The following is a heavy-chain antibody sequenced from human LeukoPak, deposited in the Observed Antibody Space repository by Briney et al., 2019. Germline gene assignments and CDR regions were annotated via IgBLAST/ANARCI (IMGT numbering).Heavy chain of an antibody. CDR1: GFTFSSYG. J-gene: IGHJ4*02. Sequence: GGSLRLSCAASGFTFSSYGMHWVRQAPGKGLEWVSGVSGGGGSTYYADSVKGRFTISRDNSKNTLYVQMNTLSAEDTAVYYCARRRGPNNEHFDYWGQGTLVTVSS. CDR2: VSGGGGST. CDR3: ARRRGPNNEHFDY. D-gene: IGHD2-8*01. V-gene: IGHV3-23*01.